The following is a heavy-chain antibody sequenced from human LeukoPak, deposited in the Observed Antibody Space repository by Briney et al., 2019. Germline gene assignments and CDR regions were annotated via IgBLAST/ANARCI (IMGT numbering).Heavy chain of an antibody. V-gene: IGHV6-1*01. CDR3: ARDSYYSVSTQDWYFDL. Sequence: SQTLSLTCAISGDSVSSNSAAWNWIRQSPSRGLEWLGRTYYRSKWYNDYAVSVRSRITINPDTSKNQFSLQLNTVTPEDTAVYCCARDSYYSVSTQDWYFDLWGRGTLVTVSS. CDR1: GDSVSSNSAA. D-gene: IGHD1-26*01. CDR2: TYYRSKWYN. J-gene: IGHJ2*01.